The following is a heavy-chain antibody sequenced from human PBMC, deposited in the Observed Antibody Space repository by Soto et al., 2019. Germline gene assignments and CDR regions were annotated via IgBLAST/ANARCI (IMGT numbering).Heavy chain of an antibody. V-gene: IGHV1-46*02. CDR2: INPSGGST. D-gene: IGHD1-26*01. J-gene: IGHJ4*02. Sequence: QVQLVQSGAEVKKPGASVKVSCKASGYTFNSYYMHWVRQAPGQGLEWMGIINPSGGSTSYAQKFQGRVTMTRDTCTSTVYMELSSLRSEDTAVYYCAREVGAGPFDYWGQGTLVTVSS. CDR1: GYTFNSYY. CDR3: AREVGAGPFDY.